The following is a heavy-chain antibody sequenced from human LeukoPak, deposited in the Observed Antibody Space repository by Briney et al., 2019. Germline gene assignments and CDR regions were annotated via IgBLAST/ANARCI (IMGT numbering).Heavy chain of an antibody. D-gene: IGHD4-23*01. CDR1: GFTFSSYA. CDR3: ARVVDYGGNSGVVDY. J-gene: IGHJ4*02. V-gene: IGHV3-23*01. CDR2: ISGSGGTT. Sequence: PGGSLRLSCAASGFTFSSYAMNWVRQAPGKGLEWVSAISGSGGTTYYADSVKGRFTISRDNSKNTLYLQINSLRAEDTAVYYCARVVDYGGNSGVVDYWGQGTLVTVSS.